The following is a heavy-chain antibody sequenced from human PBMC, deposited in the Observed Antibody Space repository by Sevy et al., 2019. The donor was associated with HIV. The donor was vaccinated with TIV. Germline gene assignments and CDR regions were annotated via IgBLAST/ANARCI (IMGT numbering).Heavy chain of an antibody. CDR2: ISGSGGST. J-gene: IGHJ3*02. Sequence: GGFLRLSCAASGFTFSSYAMSWVRQAPGKGLEWVSAISGSGGSTYYADSVKGRFTISRDNSKNTLYLQMNSLRAEDTAVYYCAKSQAGYYGSGSYWGNAFDIWGQGTMVTVSS. CDR1: GFTFSSYA. CDR3: AKSQAGYYGSGSYWGNAFDI. D-gene: IGHD3-10*01. V-gene: IGHV3-23*01.